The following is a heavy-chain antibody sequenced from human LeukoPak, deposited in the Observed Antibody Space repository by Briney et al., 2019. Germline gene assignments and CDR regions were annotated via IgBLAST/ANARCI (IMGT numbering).Heavy chain of an antibody. V-gene: IGHV4-61*02. J-gene: IGHJ3*02. CDR3: ARDWGDGYTSDAFDI. Sequence: PSQTLSLTCTVSGGSISSGSYYWSWIRQPAGKGLEWIGRIYTSGSTNYNPSLKSRVTISVDTSKNQFSLKLSSVTAADTAVYYCARDWGDGYTSDAFDIWGQGTMVTVSS. D-gene: IGHD5-24*01. CDR1: GGSISSGSYY. CDR2: IYTSGST.